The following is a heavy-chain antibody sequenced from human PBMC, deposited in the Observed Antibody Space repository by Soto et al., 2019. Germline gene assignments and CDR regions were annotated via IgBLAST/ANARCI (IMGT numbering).Heavy chain of an antibody. D-gene: IGHD3-16*01. Sequence: EAQLVESGGGLVQPGGSLRVSCAVSGFTFSSYWMSWVRQAPGKGLEWVAKIKQDGSEKDYVDSVKGRFTISRDNANNSLVLHMYSLRAEDTAVYYCARGGRDAYNWFDPWGQGTLVTVSS. CDR2: IKQDGSEK. J-gene: IGHJ5*02. CDR3: ARGGRDAYNWFDP. CDR1: GFTFSSYW. V-gene: IGHV3-7*01.